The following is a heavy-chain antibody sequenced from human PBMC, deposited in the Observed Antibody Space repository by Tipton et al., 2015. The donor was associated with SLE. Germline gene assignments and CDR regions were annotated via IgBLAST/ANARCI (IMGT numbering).Heavy chain of an antibody. CDR3: ARSETGVDAFDI. D-gene: IGHD7-27*01. V-gene: IGHV4-39*01. CDR1: DGSISDYY. J-gene: IGHJ3*02. Sequence: TLSLTCTVSDGSISDYYWGWIRQPPGKGLEWIGSIYYSGSTYYNPSLKSRVTISVDTSKNQFSLKLSSVTAADTAVYYCARSETGVDAFDIWGQGTMVTVSS. CDR2: IYYSGST.